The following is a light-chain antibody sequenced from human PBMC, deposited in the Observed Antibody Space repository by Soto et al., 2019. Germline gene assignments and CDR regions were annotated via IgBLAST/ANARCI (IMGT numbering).Light chain of an antibody. CDR1: QAITSY. CDR3: LQTYSAPYT. J-gene: IGKJ2*01. CDR2: GAV. V-gene: IGKV1-39*01. Sequence: DIQMTQSPSSLSAFVGDRVTITCRASQAITSYLNWYQEKPGKAPKLLIYGAVILPSGFPSRFSGSGSGRDFTLTINGLQPEDFATYSCLQTYSAPYTFGQGTKREI.